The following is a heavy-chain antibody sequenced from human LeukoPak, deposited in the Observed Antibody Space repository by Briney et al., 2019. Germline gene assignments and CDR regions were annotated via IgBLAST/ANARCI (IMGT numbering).Heavy chain of an antibody. J-gene: IGHJ5*02. CDR3: AKGRPSNIWFNEMDPPQFDP. D-gene: IGHD6-13*01. CDR2: ISGSGGST. V-gene: IGHV3-23*01. CDR1: GFTFSSYA. Sequence: PGGSLRLSCAASGFTFSSYAMSWVRQAPGKGLEWVSAISGSGGSTYYADSVKGRFTISRDNSKNTLFLQMNSLRAEDTAVYFCAKGRPSNIWFNEMDPPQFDPWGQGTLVTVSS.